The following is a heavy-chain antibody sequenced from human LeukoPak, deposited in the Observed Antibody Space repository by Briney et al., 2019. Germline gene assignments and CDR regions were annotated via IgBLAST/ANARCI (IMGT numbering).Heavy chain of an antibody. Sequence: SSETLSLTCTVSGGSISSYYWSWIRQPPGKGLEWIGYIYYSGSTNYNPSLKSRVTMSVDTSKNQFSLKLSSVTAADTAVYYCARDRGLRYDSSGLLGYWGQGTLVTVSS. V-gene: IGHV4-59*01. CDR3: ARDRGLRYDSSGLLGY. J-gene: IGHJ4*02. D-gene: IGHD3-22*01. CDR2: IYYSGST. CDR1: GGSISSYY.